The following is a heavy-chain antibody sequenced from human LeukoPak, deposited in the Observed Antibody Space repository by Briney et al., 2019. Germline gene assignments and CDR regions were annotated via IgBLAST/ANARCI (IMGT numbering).Heavy chain of an antibody. V-gene: IGHV1-2*02. CDR3: ARDARSLYYYYGMDV. CDR2: INPNSGGT. Sequence: ASVKVSCKASGYTFTGYYMHWVRQAPGQGLEWMGWINPNSGGTNYAQKLQGRVTMTRDTSISTAYMELSRLRSDDTAVYYCARDARSLYYYYGMDVWGQGTTVTVSS. J-gene: IGHJ6*02. CDR1: GYTFTGYY.